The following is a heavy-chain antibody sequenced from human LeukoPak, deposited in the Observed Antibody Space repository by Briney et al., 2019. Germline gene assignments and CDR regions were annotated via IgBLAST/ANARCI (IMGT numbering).Heavy chain of an antibody. D-gene: IGHD3-22*01. CDR2: ISGSGDST. J-gene: IGHJ4*02. CDR1: GFTFSSYG. CDR3: AKDRVYYDPFDY. Sequence: GESLRLSCAASGFTFSSYGMSWVRQAPGKGLEWVSAISGSGDSTYYADSVKGRFTISRDNSKNTLYLQMNSLRAEDTAVYYCAKDRVYYDPFDYWGQGTLVTVSS. V-gene: IGHV3-23*01.